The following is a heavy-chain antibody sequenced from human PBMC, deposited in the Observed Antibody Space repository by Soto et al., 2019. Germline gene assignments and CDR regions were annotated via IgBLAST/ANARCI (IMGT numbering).Heavy chain of an antibody. CDR2: IFSNDEK. Sequence: VSGPTLVNPTETLTLTCTVSGFSLTNARMGVSWIRQPPGKALEWLAHIFSNDEKSYSTSLKSRLTISKDTSKSQVVLTMTNMDPVDTATYYCARSPLDSVRLLGWWFDPWGQGTLVTVSS. V-gene: IGHV2-26*01. CDR3: ARSPLDSVRLLGWWFDP. CDR1: GFSLTNARMG. D-gene: IGHD3-22*01. J-gene: IGHJ5*02.